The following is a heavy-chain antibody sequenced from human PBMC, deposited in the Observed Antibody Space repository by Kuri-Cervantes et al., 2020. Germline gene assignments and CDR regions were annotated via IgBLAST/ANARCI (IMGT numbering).Heavy chain of an antibody. CDR3: ASKGIYDYGDYVGGKY. V-gene: IGHV3-11*04. CDR2: ISSSGSTI. CDR1: GFTFSDYY. J-gene: IGHJ4*02. Sequence: GGSLRLSCAASGFTFSDYYMSWIRQAPGKGLEWVSYISSSGSTIYYADSVKGRFTISRDNAKNSLYLQMNSLRAEDTAVYYCASKGIYDYGDYVGGKYWGQGTLVTVSS. D-gene: IGHD4-17*01.